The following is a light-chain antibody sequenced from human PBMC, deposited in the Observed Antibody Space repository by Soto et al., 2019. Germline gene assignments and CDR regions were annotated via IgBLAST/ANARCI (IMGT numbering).Light chain of an antibody. CDR2: EVT. J-gene: IGLJ3*02. CDR1: SRDVGSYKL. Sequence: QSALTQPASVSGSPGQSITISCSGTSRDVGSYKLVSWYQQHPGKAPKLMISEVTKRPSGISTRFSGSKSGNTASLTISGLQPEDESDYYCCSYAGSNTWVFGGGTKVTVL. CDR3: CSYAGSNTWV. V-gene: IGLV2-23*02.